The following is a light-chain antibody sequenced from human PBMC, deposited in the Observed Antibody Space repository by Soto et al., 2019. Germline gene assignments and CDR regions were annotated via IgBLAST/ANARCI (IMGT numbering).Light chain of an antibody. Sequence: DIQMTQSPSSLSATVGDRVIITCRASQSVGKDVHWYQQKPGRARKLLIYGTSKLISGVPPRFSGSGSATDFTLSISTIQPEDFATYYCQQSYRTPPYTFGQGTRLEV. CDR3: QQSYRTPPYT. J-gene: IGKJ2*01. CDR2: GTS. V-gene: IGKV1-39*01. CDR1: QSVGKD.